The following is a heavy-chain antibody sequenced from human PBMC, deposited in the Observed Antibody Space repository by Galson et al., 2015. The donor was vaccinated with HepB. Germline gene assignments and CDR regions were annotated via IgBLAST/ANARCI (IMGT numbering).Heavy chain of an antibody. V-gene: IGHV1-2*06. D-gene: IGHD6-19*01. J-gene: IGHJ5*02. CDR3: ARSLQWLAKKNWFDP. CDR2: INPNSGNT. Sequence: SVKVSCKASGYTFTGYYMHWVRQAPGQGLEWMGRINPNSGNTNYAQKLQGRVTMTTDTSTSTAYMELRSLRSDDTAVYYCARSLQWLAKKNWFDPWGQGTLVTVSS. CDR1: GYTFTGYY.